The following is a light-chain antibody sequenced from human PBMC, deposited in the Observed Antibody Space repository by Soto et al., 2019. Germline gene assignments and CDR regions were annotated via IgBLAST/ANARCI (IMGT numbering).Light chain of an antibody. CDR1: QGIASY. CDR3: QQSNSCPLT. CDR2: GAS. V-gene: IGKV1D-16*01. J-gene: IGKJ5*01. Sequence: DIQVTQSPSHLSASVGDRVTITCRASQGIASYLAWYQHKPGKTPKLLIHGASRLHSGIPARFSGSGSGTEFTLTINSLQSEDFAAYYCQQSNSCPLTFGQGTRLDIK.